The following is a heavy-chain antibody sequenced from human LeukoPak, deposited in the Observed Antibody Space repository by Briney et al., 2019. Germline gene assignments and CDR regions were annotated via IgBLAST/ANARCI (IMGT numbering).Heavy chain of an antibody. V-gene: IGHV4-59*08. D-gene: IGHD3-9*01. J-gene: IGHJ5*02. CDR2: IYYGGTT. CDR1: GGSISSNY. CDR3: ARHHYDILTGYSNWFDP. Sequence: PSETLSLTCTVSGGSISSNYWSWIRQPPGKGLEWIGYIYYGGTTSSNPSLKSRATISVDTSKNQLSLKLSSVTAADTAVYYCARHHYDILTGYSNWFDPWGQGTLVTVSS.